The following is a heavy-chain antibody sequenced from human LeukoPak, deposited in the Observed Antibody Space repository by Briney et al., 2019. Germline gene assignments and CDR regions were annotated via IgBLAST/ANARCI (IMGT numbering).Heavy chain of an antibody. J-gene: IGHJ4*02. CDR2: ISSSGSNI. V-gene: IGHV3-11*04. CDR3: VCLGLGGLSLD. CDR1: GFTFSDYY. D-gene: IGHD3-16*01. Sequence: GGSLRLSCAPSGFTFSDYYMSWIRQAPGKGLEWISYISSSGSNIYYADSVKGRFTISRDNAKNSLYLQMNSLRVEDTAVYYCVCLGLGGLSLDWGQGTLVTVSS.